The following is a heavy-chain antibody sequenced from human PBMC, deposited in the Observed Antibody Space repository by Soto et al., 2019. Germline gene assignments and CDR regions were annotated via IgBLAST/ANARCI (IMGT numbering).Heavy chain of an antibody. V-gene: IGHV4-39*01. Sequence: QLQLQESGPGLVKSSETLSLTCSVSGASVSSSHYWGWIRQPPGKGLEWIESVSYSGSPYYSPSFKSRITISVDTSNNQFSLRVRSVTATDTAVYFCARHYNTGAFFDYWGQGKLVTVSS. CDR3: ARHYNTGAFFDY. CDR1: GASVSSSHY. CDR2: VSYSGSP. D-gene: IGHD1-20*01. J-gene: IGHJ4*02.